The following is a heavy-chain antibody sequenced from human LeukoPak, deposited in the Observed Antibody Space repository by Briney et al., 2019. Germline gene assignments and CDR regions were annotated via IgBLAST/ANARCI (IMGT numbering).Heavy chain of an antibody. CDR1: GGSISSGGYY. Sequence: SETLSLTCTVSGGSISSGGYYWSWIRQHPGKGLEWIGYIYYSGSTYYNPSLKSRVTIPVGTSKNQFSLKLSSVTAADTAVYYCARESPSYYFDYWGQGTLVTVSS. V-gene: IGHV4-31*03. CDR2: IYYSGST. CDR3: ARESPSYYFDY. J-gene: IGHJ4*02.